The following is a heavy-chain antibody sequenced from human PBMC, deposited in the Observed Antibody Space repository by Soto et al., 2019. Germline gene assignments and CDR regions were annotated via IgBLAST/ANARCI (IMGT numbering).Heavy chain of an antibody. Sequence: QLQLQESGSGLVKPSQTLSLTCAVSGGAITSGGYCWTWIRQPPGKGLEWIAYIYHSGSTYYNPSVKSRVTLTVDRSKNQLSLKLTSVTAADTAVYYCAGSAYHGASGAFDIWVQGTMVTVSS. CDR2: IYHSGST. CDR1: GGAITSGGYC. V-gene: IGHV4-30-2*01. D-gene: IGHD6-19*01. CDR3: AGSAYHGASGAFDI. J-gene: IGHJ3*02.